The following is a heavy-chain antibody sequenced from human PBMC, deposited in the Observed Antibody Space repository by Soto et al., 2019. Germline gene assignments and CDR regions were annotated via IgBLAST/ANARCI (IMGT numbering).Heavy chain of an antibody. CDR3: ARDGITARNSNYIDF. V-gene: IGHV3-30*14. D-gene: IGHD1-7*01. CDR2: ISFDGTNK. J-gene: IGHJ4*02. CDR1: GFTFSNYA. Sequence: GGSLRLSCAASGFTFSNYAMHWVRQAPGKGLEWVAIISFDGTNKYYADSVKGRFTISRDISKNTLYLQMNSLRAEDSAVYYCARDGITARNSNYIDFWGQGTVVTVSS.